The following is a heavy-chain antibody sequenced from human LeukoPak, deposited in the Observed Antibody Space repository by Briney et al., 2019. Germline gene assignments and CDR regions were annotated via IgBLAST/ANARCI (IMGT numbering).Heavy chain of an antibody. D-gene: IGHD3-10*01. V-gene: IGHV4-59*01. J-gene: IGHJ4*02. CDR3: ARYQGGSGSYYNGFDY. Sequence: SETLSLTCTVSGGSISSYYWSWIRQPPGKGLEWIGYIYYSGSTNYNPSLKSRVTISVDTSKNQFSLKLSSVTAADTAVYYCARYQGGSGSYYNGFDYWGQGTLVTVSS. CDR1: GGSISSYY. CDR2: IYYSGST.